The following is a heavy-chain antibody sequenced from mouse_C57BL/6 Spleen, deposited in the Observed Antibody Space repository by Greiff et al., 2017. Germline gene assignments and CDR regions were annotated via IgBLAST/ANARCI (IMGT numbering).Heavy chain of an antibody. CDR2: ISYDGSN. CDR1: GYSITSGYY. D-gene: IGHD2-1*01. J-gene: IGHJ4*01. CDR3: ARGGEYGNFYYYAMDY. Sequence: EVQRVESGPGLVKPSQSLSLTCSVTGYSITSGYYWNWIRQFPGNKLEWMGDISYDGSNNYNPSLKNRISITRDTSKNQFFLKLNSVTTEDTATYYCARGGEYGNFYYYAMDYWGQGTSVTVSS. V-gene: IGHV3-6*01.